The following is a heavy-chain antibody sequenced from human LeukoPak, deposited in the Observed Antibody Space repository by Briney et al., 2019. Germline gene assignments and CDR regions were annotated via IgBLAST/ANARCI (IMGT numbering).Heavy chain of an antibody. Sequence: GASVKVSCKASGYTFTAYYMHWVRQAPGQGLEWMGWINPNTDGRNYAQKFQARVIVTRDTSISTAYMELSGLRSDDTAVYYCARGGYSYGEDWGQGTLVTVSS. CDR1: GYTFTAYY. D-gene: IGHD5-18*01. V-gene: IGHV1-2*02. J-gene: IGHJ4*02. CDR2: INPNTDGR. CDR3: ARGGYSYGED.